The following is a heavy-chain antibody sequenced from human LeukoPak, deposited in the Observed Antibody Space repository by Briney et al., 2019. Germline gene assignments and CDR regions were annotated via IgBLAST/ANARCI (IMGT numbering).Heavy chain of an antibody. V-gene: IGHV4-61*01. Sequence: SETLFLTCTVSGGSVSSGSYYWSWIRQPPGKGLEWIGYIYYSGSTNYNPSLKSRVTISVDTSKNQFSLKLSSVTAADTAVYYCARAGGYRRGWFDPWGQGTLVTVSS. J-gene: IGHJ5*02. D-gene: IGHD6-25*01. CDR3: ARAGGYRRGWFDP. CDR1: GGSVSSGSYY. CDR2: IYYSGST.